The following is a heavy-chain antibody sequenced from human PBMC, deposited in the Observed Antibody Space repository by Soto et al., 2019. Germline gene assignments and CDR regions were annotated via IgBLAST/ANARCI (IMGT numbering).Heavy chain of an antibody. D-gene: IGHD5-18*01. J-gene: IGHJ6*03. CDR2: IYYSGST. CDR1: GGSVSSGSYY. Sequence: SETLSLTCTVSGGSVSSGSYYWSWIRQPPGKGLEWIGYIYYSGSTNYNPSLKSRVTISVDTSKNQFSLKLSSVTAADTAVYYCARGRRGYSYGYYYYYMDVWGKGTTVTVSS. V-gene: IGHV4-61*01. CDR3: ARGRRGYSYGYYYYYMDV.